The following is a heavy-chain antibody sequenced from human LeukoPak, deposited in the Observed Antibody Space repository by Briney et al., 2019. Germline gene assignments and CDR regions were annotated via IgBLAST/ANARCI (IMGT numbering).Heavy chain of an antibody. CDR2: IYYSGST. Sequence: SSETLSLTCTVSGGSISSSSYYWGWIRQPPGKGLEWIGSIYYSGSTYYNLSLKSRVTISVDTSKNQFSLKLSSVTAADTAVYYCARSFLEWLSLNVWGQGTTVTVSS. D-gene: IGHD3-3*01. J-gene: IGHJ6*02. V-gene: IGHV4-39*01. CDR1: GGSISSSSYY. CDR3: ARSFLEWLSLNV.